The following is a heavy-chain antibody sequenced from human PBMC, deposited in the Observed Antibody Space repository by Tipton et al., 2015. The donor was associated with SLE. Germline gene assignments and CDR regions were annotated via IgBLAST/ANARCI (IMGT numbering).Heavy chain of an antibody. J-gene: IGHJ4*02. V-gene: IGHV3-49*04. CDR1: GFTFGDYA. D-gene: IGHD2-21*01. CDR2: IRSKAYGGTT. CDR3: TTVWSDY. Sequence: SLRLSCTASGFTFGDYAMSWVRQAPGKGLEWVGFIRSKAYGGTTEYAASVKGRFTISRDDSKGIAYLQMNSLKTEDTAVYYCTTVWSDYWGQGTLVTVSS.